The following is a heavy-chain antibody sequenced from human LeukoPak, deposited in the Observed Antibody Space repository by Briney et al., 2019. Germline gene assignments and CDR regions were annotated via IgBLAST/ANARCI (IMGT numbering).Heavy chain of an antibody. CDR3: ASTLTYYYGSGSYYIDC. J-gene: IGHJ4*02. D-gene: IGHD3-10*01. CDR1: GASISSSSYY. V-gene: IGHV4-39*01. Sequence: SETLSLTCTVSGASISSSSYYWGWIRQPPGRGLEWIGGIFYSGSTYYNPSIKSRVTISVDTSKNQFSLKLRSVTAADTAVYYCASTLTYYYGSGSYYIDCWGQGTLVTVSS. CDR2: IFYSGST.